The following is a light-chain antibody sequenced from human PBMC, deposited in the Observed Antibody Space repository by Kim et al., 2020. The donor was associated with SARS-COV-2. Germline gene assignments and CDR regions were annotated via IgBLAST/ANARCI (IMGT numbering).Light chain of an antibody. V-gene: IGLV1-44*01. J-gene: IGLJ2*01. CDR2: RNN. Sequence: ERGPSYCSGCSPKIESNPVNWYQQHPGTTPKPLIYRNNQRPSGGPDRCSGSKSGTSASLAISGLQSEDEADYYCAAWDNSLNALFGGGTQLTVL. CDR1: SPKIESNP. CDR3: AAWDNSLNAL.